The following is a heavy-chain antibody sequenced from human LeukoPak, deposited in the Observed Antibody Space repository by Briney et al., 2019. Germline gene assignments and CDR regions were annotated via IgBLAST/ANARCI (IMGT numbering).Heavy chain of an antibody. Sequence: RSGGSLRLSCAASGFTFSSYAMTWVRQAPGKGLEWVSTISDSGNSTYYADSVKGRFTLSRDNSKNTLRLQMNSLRAEDTAFYYCAKALRYCSSSSCYRYFDLWGRGTLVTVSS. J-gene: IGHJ2*01. CDR2: ISDSGNST. CDR3: AKALRYCSSSSCYRYFDL. CDR1: GFTFSSYA. V-gene: IGHV3-23*01. D-gene: IGHD2-2*01.